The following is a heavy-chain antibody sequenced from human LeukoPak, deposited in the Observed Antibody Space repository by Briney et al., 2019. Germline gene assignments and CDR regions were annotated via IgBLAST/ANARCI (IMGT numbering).Heavy chain of an antibody. CDR2: IYYTGIT. CDR3: ARREPYSSSWYGSFDY. D-gene: IGHD6-13*01. V-gene: IGHV4-59*11. Sequence: PSETLSLTCTVSGGAINNHYWSWIRQPPGKGLEWIGYIYYTGITTYNPSLKSRVTISVDTFKNQFSLKLSSVTAADTAVYYCARREPYSSSWYGSFDYWGQGTLVTVSS. J-gene: IGHJ4*02. CDR1: GGAINNHY.